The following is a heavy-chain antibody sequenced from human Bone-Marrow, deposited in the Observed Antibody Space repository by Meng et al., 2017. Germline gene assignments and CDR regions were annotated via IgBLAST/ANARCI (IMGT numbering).Heavy chain of an antibody. CDR1: GGSISSGNHY. V-gene: IGHV4-31*03. J-gene: IGHJ2*01. CDR3: ASLYGDSSVWYLDL. Sequence: QVHLQESGPGLVKPSQTLSLTCTVSGGSISSGNHYWSWIRQHPGKGLEYIGYIYYSGSTYYNPSLKSRVIISVDTSKNQFSLRLNSVTAADTAVYYCASLYGDSSVWYLDLWGRGTLVTASS. CDR2: IYYSGST. D-gene: IGHD4-17*01.